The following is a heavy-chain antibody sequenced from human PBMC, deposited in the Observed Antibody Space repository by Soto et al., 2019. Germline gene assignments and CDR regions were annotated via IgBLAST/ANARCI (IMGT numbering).Heavy chain of an antibody. V-gene: IGHV4-30-4*01. CDR2: IFYTGST. CDR3: AREPLKWYGMDV. D-gene: IGHD1-26*01. J-gene: IGHJ6*02. CDR1: GGAISSGDDY. Sequence: PSENLSLTCTVSGGAISSGDDYWSWIRQSPGTGLEWIGYIFYTGSTYYNPSLRSRLAISVDTSKNQFSLKLSSVTAADAAVYYCAREPLKWYGMDVWGQGTTVTVSS.